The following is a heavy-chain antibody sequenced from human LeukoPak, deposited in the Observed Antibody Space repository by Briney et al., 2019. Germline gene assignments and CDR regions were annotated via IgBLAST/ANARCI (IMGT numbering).Heavy chain of an antibody. CDR2: INHSGST. CDR3: AREGGYYDILTGYYVEGNWFDP. CDR1: GGSFSGYY. V-gene: IGHV4-34*01. D-gene: IGHD3-9*01. J-gene: IGHJ5*02. Sequence: PSETLSLTCAVYGGSFSGYYWSWIRQPPGKGLEWIGEINHSGSTNYNPSLKSRVTISVDKSKNQFSLKLSSVTAADTAVYYCAREGGYYDILTGYYVEGNWFDPWGQGTLVTVSS.